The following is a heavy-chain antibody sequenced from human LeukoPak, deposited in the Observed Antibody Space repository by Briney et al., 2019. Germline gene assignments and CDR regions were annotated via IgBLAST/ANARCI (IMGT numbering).Heavy chain of an antibody. CDR3: ARDGDRAVSDY. D-gene: IGHD1-14*01. V-gene: IGHV3-48*03. CDR1: GFTFSSYE. Sequence: GGSLRLSCAASGFTFSSYEMNWVRQAPGKGLEWVSYISSSGYTIYYADSVKGRFTISRDNAKNSLYLQMNSLRAEDTAIYYCARDGDRAVSDYWGQGTLVTVSS. CDR2: ISSSGYTI. J-gene: IGHJ4*02.